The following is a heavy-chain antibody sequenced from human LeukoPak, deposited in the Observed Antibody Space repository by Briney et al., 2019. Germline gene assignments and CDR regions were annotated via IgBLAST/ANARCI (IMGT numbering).Heavy chain of an antibody. D-gene: IGHD3-22*01. CDR3: AREYYDSSGYYYPLFDY. Sequence: GGSLRLSCAASGFTFSSYSMNWVRQAPGKGLEWASSISSSSSYIYYADSVKGRFTISRDNAKNSLYLQMNSLRAEDTAVYYCAREYYDSSGYYYPLFDYWGQGTLVTVSS. V-gene: IGHV3-21*01. J-gene: IGHJ4*02. CDR2: ISSSSSYI. CDR1: GFTFSSYS.